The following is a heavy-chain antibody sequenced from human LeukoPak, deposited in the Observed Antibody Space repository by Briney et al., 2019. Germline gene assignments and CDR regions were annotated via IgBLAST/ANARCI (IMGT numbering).Heavy chain of an antibody. Sequence: GGSLRLSCAASGFTFSSHSMNWVRQAPGKGLEWVSYISSSSGTIYYADSVKGRFTISRDNAKNSLYLQMNSLRAEDTAVYYCARGAYYYEDWGQGTLVTVSS. CDR3: ARGAYYYED. CDR1: GFTFSSHS. J-gene: IGHJ4*02. CDR2: ISSSSGTI. D-gene: IGHD3-22*01. V-gene: IGHV3-48*01.